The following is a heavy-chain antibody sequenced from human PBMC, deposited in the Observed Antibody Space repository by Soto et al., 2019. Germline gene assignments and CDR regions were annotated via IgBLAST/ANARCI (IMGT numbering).Heavy chain of an antibody. Sequence: QVQLQESGPGLVKASQTLSLTCTVSGGSITTGGYLWSWIRQHPGKGLEWIGYIYYSGTTHYNPSLKSRVTISVDTSKNQFSLKLSSVTAADTAVYYCARVVSGSYFDYWGQGTLVTVSS. J-gene: IGHJ4*02. CDR3: ARVVSGSYFDY. CDR1: GGSITTGGYL. V-gene: IGHV4-31*03. D-gene: IGHD1-26*01. CDR2: IYYSGTT.